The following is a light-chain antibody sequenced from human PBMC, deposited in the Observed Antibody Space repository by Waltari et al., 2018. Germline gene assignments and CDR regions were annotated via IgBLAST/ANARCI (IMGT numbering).Light chain of an antibody. J-gene: IGKJ4*01. CDR3: QQYGTSPAVT. V-gene: IGKV3-20*01. Sequence: DILLTQPPGTLSLSPGESATLSCRANQTVSSNYVAWYRQRPGQAPRLLIYTAAGRATGVPDRISGSGSGTDYSLTISRLEPEDFAVYYCQQYGTSPAVTFGGGTRV. CDR2: TAA. CDR1: QTVSSNY.